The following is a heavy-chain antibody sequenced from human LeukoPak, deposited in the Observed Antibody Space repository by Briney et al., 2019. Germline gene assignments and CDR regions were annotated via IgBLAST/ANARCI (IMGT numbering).Heavy chain of an antibody. J-gene: IGHJ6*03. CDR2: IIPIFGTA. CDR1: GGTFSSYA. Sequence: GASVKVSCKASGGTFSSYAISWVRQAPGQGLEWMGGIIPIFGTANYAQKFQGRVTITTDESTSTAYMELSSLRSEDTAVYYCARGYDFWRVTDYYMDVWGKGTTVTVSS. V-gene: IGHV1-69*05. CDR3: ARGYDFWRVTDYYMDV. D-gene: IGHD3-3*01.